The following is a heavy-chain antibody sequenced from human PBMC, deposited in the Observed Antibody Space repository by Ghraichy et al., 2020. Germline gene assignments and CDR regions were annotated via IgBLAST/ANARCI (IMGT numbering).Heavy chain of an antibody. Sequence: SCAVSGGSFSGPYWSWVRQPPGKGLEWIGEIIHTGSSNSNPSLTSRVTMSVDTSKNQFSLNLTSVTAADTAVYYCARGGVGYCTSTTCYRYYFGMDVWGQGTTVTVSS. CDR2: IIHTGSS. J-gene: IGHJ6*02. V-gene: IGHV4-34*01. CDR1: GGSFSGPY. D-gene: IGHD2-2*02. CDR3: ARGGVGYCTSTTCYRYYFGMDV.